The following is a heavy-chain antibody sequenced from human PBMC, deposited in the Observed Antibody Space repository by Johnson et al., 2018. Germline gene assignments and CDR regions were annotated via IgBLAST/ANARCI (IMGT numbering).Heavy chain of an antibody. CDR1: GGSFSGYY. Sequence: QVQLQQWGAGLLKPSETLSLTCAVYGGSFSGYYWSWIRQPPGKGLEWSGEINHSGSTNYNPSRKSRGTISVDTSKNQVPRKLSSVTATDTAVYYCARVGGYCTNGVCYHPKKAEYFQHWGQGTLVTVSS. J-gene: IGHJ1*01. D-gene: IGHD2-8*01. V-gene: IGHV4-34*01. CDR3: ARVGGYCTNGVCYHPKKAEYFQH. CDR2: INHSGST.